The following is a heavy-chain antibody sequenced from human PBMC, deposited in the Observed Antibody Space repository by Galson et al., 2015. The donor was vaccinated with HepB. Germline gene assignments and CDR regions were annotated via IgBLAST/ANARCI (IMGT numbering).Heavy chain of an antibody. Sequence: CKASGYTFTSYGISWVRQAPGQGLEWMGWISAYNGNTNYAQKLQGRVTMTTDTSTSTAYMELRSLRSDDTAVYYCARTYYYGSGSYYNVHIDYWGQGTLVTVSS. CDR1: GYTFTSYG. J-gene: IGHJ4*02. CDR2: ISAYNGNT. V-gene: IGHV1-18*01. D-gene: IGHD3-10*01. CDR3: ARTYYYGSGSYYNVHIDY.